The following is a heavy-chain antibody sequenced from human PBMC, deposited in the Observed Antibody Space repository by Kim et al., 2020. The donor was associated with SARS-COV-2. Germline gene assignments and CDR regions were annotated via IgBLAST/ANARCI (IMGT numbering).Heavy chain of an antibody. Sequence: SETLSVTCTVSGYSISSGYYRGWIRQPPGKGLEWIGSTYHSGSTYYNPSLKSRVTLSVDTSKNQFSLKMSSLTAADTAVYYCSSLLDNAAYWGQGTLVTV. D-gene: IGHD2-8*01. CDR3: SSLLDNAAY. CDR1: GYSISSGYY. V-gene: IGHV4-38-2*02. J-gene: IGHJ4*02. CDR2: TYHSGST.